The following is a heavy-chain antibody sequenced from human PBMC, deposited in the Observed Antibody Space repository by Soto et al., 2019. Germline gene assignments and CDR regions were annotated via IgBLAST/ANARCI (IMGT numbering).Heavy chain of an antibody. CDR3: VVLFEYSSSSGLKASNWFDP. CDR2: MNPNSGNT. V-gene: IGHV1-8*01. CDR1: GYTFTSYD. Sequence: ASVKVSCKASGYTFTSYDINWVRQATGQGLEWMGWMNPNSGNTGYAQKFQGRVTMTRNTSISTAYMELSSLRSEDTAVYYCVVLFEYSSSSGLKASNWFDPWGQGTLVTVSS. D-gene: IGHD6-6*01. J-gene: IGHJ5*02.